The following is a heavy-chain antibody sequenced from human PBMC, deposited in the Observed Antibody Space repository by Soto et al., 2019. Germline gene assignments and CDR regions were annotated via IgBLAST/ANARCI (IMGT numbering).Heavy chain of an antibody. J-gene: IGHJ6*04. D-gene: IGHD6-6*01. V-gene: IGHV3-23*01. CDR2: ISGSGGST. CDR3: AKRSSRELVRLMDV. CDR1: GFTFSSYA. Sequence: GGSLRLSCAASGFTFSSYAMSWVRQAPGKGLEWVSAISGSGGSTYYADSVKGRFTISRDNSKNTLYLQMNSLRAEDTAVYYCAKRSSRELVRLMDVWGKGTTVTVSS.